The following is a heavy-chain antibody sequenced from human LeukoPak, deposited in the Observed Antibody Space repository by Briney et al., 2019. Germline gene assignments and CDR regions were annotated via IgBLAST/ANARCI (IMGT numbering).Heavy chain of an antibody. Sequence: SETLSLTRTVSGGSIISSDYHWGWVRQPPGKGLEWIGTISYSGNTDYNPSLRSRVTISVDTSNNQFSLRLGSVTAADTAVYHCARHCCSGPAKRVFDIWGQGTMVTVSS. D-gene: IGHD2-15*01. CDR2: ISYSGNT. J-gene: IGHJ3*02. CDR1: GGSIISSDYH. V-gene: IGHV4-39*01. CDR3: ARHCCSGPAKRVFDI.